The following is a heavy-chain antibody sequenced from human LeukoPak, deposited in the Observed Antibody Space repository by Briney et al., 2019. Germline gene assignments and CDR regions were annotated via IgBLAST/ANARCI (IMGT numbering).Heavy chain of an antibody. D-gene: IGHD1-26*01. CDR1: GGSFSGYY. J-gene: IGHJ4*02. V-gene: IGHV4-34*01. CDR3: ARGTISWAVSGSYLDY. Sequence: SETLSLTCAVYGGSFSGYYWSWIRQPPGKGLGWIEEINHSGSTNYNPSLKSRVTISVDTSKNQFSLKLSSVTAADTAVYYCARGTISWAVSGSYLDYWGQGTLVTVSS. CDR2: INHSGST.